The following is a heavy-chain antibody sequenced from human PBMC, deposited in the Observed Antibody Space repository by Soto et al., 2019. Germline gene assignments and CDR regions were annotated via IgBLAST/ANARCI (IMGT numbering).Heavy chain of an antibody. CDR3: AKNYGDHYYYYMDV. D-gene: IGHD4-17*01. CDR1: GFTFSDYA. J-gene: IGHJ6*03. Sequence: GGSLRLSCAASGFTFSDYAMTWVRQTPEKGLEWVSTISGNDGSTNYGNSMKGRFTVSRDNSKNTLYLQMNILRAEDTAVYYCAKNYGDHYYYYMDVWGKGTTVTVSS. CDR2: ISGNDGST. V-gene: IGHV3-23*01.